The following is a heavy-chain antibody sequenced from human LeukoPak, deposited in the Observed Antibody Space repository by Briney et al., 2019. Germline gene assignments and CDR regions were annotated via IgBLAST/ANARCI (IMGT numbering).Heavy chain of an antibody. CDR1: GFTFSTYW. CDR3: ASYVLGDAFDI. J-gene: IGHJ3*02. CDR2: IWYDGSNK. D-gene: IGHD3-3*02. Sequence: GGSLRLSCTVSGFTFSTYWMTWVRQAPGKGLEWVAVIWYDGSNKYYADSVKGRFTISRDNSKNTLYLQMNSLRAEDTAVYYCASYVLGDAFDIWGQGTMVTVSS. V-gene: IGHV3-33*08.